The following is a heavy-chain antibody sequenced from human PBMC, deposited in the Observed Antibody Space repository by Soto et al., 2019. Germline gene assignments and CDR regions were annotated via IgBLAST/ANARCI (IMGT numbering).Heavy chain of an antibody. Sequence: ASVKVSCKVSGYTLTELSMHWVRQAPGKGLEWMGGFDPEDGETIYAQKFQGRVTMTEDTSTDTAYMELNSLRAEDTAVYYCAIDLVKLLWFGPPGLSFDYWGQGTLVTVSS. CDR1: GYTLTELS. J-gene: IGHJ4*02. CDR2: FDPEDGET. V-gene: IGHV1-24*01. CDR3: AIDLVKLLWFGPPGLSFDY. D-gene: IGHD3-10*01.